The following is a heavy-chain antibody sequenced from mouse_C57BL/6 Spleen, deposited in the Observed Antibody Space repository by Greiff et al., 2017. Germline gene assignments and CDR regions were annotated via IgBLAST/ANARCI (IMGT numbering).Heavy chain of an antibody. CDR2: IYPGNSDT. CDR1: GYTFTSYW. Sequence: VQLQQSGTVLARPGASVKMSCKTSGYTFTSYWMHWVKQRPGQGLEWIGAIYPGNSDTSYNQKFKGKAKLTAVTSASTAYMELSSLTNEDSAVYYCTRDYCGSDYFDYWGQGTTLTVSS. D-gene: IGHD1-1*01. V-gene: IGHV1-5*01. J-gene: IGHJ2*01. CDR3: TRDYCGSDYFDY.